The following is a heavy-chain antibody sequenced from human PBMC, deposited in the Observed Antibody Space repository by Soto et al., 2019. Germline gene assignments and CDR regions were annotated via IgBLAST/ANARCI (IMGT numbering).Heavy chain of an antibody. D-gene: IGHD3-3*01. CDR2: IHYSGAT. CDR3: GRYYDFWRDAMDV. CDR1: GDPINSGGFY. V-gene: IGHV4-31*03. Sequence: HVQLQESGPRRVRPSETLSLTCNVSGDPINSGGFYWSWVRQPPGNGLEWIANIHYSGATYYNLSLKSRVTISMNTSEKQFSLRLSPATAADTAVYYCGRYYDFWRDAMDVWGQGITVTVSS. J-gene: IGHJ6*02.